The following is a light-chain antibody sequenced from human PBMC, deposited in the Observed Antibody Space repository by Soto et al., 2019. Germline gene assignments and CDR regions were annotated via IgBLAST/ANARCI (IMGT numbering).Light chain of an antibody. V-gene: IGKV3-15*01. J-gene: IGKJ2*01. Sequence: EIVMTQSPATLSVSPGERATLSCRASQSVSRNLAWYRQKPGQAPRLLIYGASTRATGTPARFSGSGSGTEFTLTISSLQSEDFAVYYCQQYNGWPYTFGQGTKLDIK. CDR2: GAS. CDR1: QSVSRN. CDR3: QQYNGWPYT.